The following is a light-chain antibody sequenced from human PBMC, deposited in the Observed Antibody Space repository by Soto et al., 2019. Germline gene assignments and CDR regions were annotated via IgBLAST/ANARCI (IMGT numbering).Light chain of an antibody. Sequence: EIVMTQSPATLSVSLRERATLSCRASQTIGSNLAWYQQKLGQAPRLLIYGASTRATGIPARFSGSGSGTEFILTISSLQSEDFTVYYCQLYYKWPLYTFGQGTQLEIK. CDR1: QTIGSN. J-gene: IGKJ2*01. CDR3: QLYYKWPLYT. V-gene: IGKV3-15*01. CDR2: GAS.